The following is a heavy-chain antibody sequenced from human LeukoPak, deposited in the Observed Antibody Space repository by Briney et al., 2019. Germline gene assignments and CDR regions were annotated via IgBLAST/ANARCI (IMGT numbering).Heavy chain of an antibody. V-gene: IGHV3-23*01. Sequence: GGSLRLSCVASGFTFSSFALDWVRQAPGRGLEWITVVSRTGSTKYYADSVKGRFTVSRDNSKNTVYLQMNSLRVDDSAVYYCAKRKNSPGYSSLDQWGQGTLVTVSS. CDR3: AKRKNSPGYSSLDQ. D-gene: IGHD2-15*01. J-gene: IGHJ4*02. CDR2: VSRTGSTK. CDR1: GFTFSSFA.